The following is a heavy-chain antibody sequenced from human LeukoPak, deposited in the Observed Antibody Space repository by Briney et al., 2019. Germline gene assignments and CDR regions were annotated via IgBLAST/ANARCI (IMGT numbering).Heavy chain of an antibody. CDR1: GYTFTSYA. CDR2: INAGNGNT. J-gene: IGHJ4*02. Sequence: ASVKVSCKASGYTFTSYAMHWVRQAPGQRLEWMGWINAGNGNTNYAQKLQGRVTMTTDTSTSTAYMELRSLRSDDTAVYYCAYEIGGTDYWGQGTLVTVSS. D-gene: IGHD2-15*01. V-gene: IGHV1-3*01. CDR3: AYEIGGTDY.